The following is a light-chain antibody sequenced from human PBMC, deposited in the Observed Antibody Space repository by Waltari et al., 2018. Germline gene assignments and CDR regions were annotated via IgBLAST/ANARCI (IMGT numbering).Light chain of an antibody. J-gene: IGKJ1*01. CDR3: HHYLSSPGT. CDR2: ATS. Sequence: ESVLTPSPGTLSLSPGERATLSCRASQSIGSNFLSWYQQNRGQPPRLLIYATSTRATGIPARFTGSGSGTDFTLTISRLEPEDFAIYYCHHYLSSPGTFGRGTKVEF. V-gene: IGKV3-20*01. CDR1: QSIGSNF.